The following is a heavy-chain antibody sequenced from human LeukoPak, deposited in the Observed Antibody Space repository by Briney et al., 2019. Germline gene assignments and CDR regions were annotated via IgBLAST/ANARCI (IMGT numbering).Heavy chain of an antibody. Sequence: PGGSLRLSCVASGFTLSNYEVNWVRQAPGKGLEWISYISYSGSTIYYADSVKGRFTISRDNAKNSLYLQTNSLRAEDTALYYCAREGSSSLVPYFDYWGQGTLVTVSS. CDR2: ISYSGSTI. V-gene: IGHV3-48*03. D-gene: IGHD6-6*01. J-gene: IGHJ4*02. CDR3: AREGSSSLVPYFDY. CDR1: GFTLSNYE.